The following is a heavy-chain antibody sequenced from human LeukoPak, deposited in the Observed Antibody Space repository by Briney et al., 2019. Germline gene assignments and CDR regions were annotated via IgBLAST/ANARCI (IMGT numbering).Heavy chain of an antibody. CDR1: GFTFSSYG. Sequence: PGRSLRLSCAASGFTFSSYGMHWVRQAPGKGLEWVAVISYDGSNKYYADSVKGRFTISRDNSKNTLYLQMNSLRAEDTAVYYCAKDPGGGLLLVYYFDHWGQGTLVTVSS. CDR3: AKDPGGGLLLVYYFDH. CDR2: ISYDGSNK. D-gene: IGHD2-15*01. V-gene: IGHV3-30*18. J-gene: IGHJ4*02.